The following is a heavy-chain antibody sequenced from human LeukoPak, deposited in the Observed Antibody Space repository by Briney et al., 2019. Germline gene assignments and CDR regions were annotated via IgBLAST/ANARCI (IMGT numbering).Heavy chain of an antibody. J-gene: IGHJ2*01. D-gene: IGHD6-19*01. V-gene: IGHV1-2*02. Sequence: ASVKVSCKASGSTFTSYGISWVRQAPGQALEWMGWINPNSGGTNYAQKFQGSVTMTRDTSISTAYMELTRLRSDDTAGYYCARYSSGWYFDLWGRGTLVTVSS. CDR3: ARYSSGWYFDL. CDR2: INPNSGGT. CDR1: GSTFTSYG.